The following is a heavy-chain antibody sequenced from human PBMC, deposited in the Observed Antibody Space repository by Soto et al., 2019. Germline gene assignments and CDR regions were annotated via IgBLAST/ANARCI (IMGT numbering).Heavy chain of an antibody. Sequence: QVQLVQSGAEVKKPGASVKVSCKASGYTFTSYDINWVRQATGQGLEWMGWMNTHSGNTGYAQKFQGRVTRTRNTSISTAYMELSSLRSEDTAVYYCAREHSSSWRFDYWGQGTLVTVSS. CDR2: MNTHSGNT. D-gene: IGHD6-13*01. CDR3: AREHSSSWRFDY. CDR1: GYTFTSYD. V-gene: IGHV1-8*01. J-gene: IGHJ4*02.